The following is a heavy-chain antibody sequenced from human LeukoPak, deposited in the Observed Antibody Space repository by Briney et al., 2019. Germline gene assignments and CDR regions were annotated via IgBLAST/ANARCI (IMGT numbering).Heavy chain of an antibody. CDR2: IIPIFGIA. CDR1: GGTSSSYA. Sequence: GASVKVSCKASGGTSSSYAISWVRQAPEQGLEWMGRIIPIFGIANYAQKFQGRVTITADKSTSTAYMELSSLRSESTAVYYCARDRDYYDSSGYFAYWGQGTLVTVSS. CDR3: ARDRDYYDSSGYFAY. V-gene: IGHV1-69*04. D-gene: IGHD3-22*01. J-gene: IGHJ4*02.